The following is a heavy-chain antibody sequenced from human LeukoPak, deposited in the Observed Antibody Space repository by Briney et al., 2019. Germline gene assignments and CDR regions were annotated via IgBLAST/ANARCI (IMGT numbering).Heavy chain of an antibody. Sequence: ASVKVSCKASGYTFTSYYMHWVRQAPGQGLEWMGIINPSGGSTSYAQKFQGRVTMTRDTSTSTVYMELSSLRSEDTAVYHCARVGYCSGGSCYSNAFDIWGQGTMVTVSS. J-gene: IGHJ3*02. CDR1: GYTFTSYY. CDR3: ARVGYCSGGSCYSNAFDI. D-gene: IGHD2-15*01. V-gene: IGHV1-46*01. CDR2: INPSGGST.